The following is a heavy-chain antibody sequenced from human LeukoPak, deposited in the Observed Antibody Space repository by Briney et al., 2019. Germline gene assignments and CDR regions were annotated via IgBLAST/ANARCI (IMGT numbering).Heavy chain of an antibody. Sequence: ASVKVSSTVSGYTLTELSMHWVRQAPGKGLEWMGGFDPEDGETIYAQKFQGRVTMTEDTSTDTAYMELSSLRSEDTAVYYCATDIPTVTSYMDVWGKGTTVTVSS. J-gene: IGHJ6*03. D-gene: IGHD4-11*01. V-gene: IGHV1-24*01. CDR1: GYTLTELS. CDR2: FDPEDGET. CDR3: ATDIPTVTSYMDV.